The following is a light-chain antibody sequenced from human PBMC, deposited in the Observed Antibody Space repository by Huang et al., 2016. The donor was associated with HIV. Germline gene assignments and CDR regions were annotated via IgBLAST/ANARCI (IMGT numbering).Light chain of an antibody. CDR3: QQYNNWPRT. J-gene: IGKJ1*01. V-gene: IGKV3-15*01. CDR1: QRVSSN. CDR2: AAS. Sequence: EIVMTQSPATLSVSPGERATLSCRASQRVSSNLAWYQQKPGQAPRPLIYAASTRATGIPARFSGSGSGTEFTLTISSRQSEDFAVYYCQQYNNWPRTFGQGTKVEIK.